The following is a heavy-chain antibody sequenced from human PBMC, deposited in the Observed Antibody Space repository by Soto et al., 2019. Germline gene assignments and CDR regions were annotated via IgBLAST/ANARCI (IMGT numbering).Heavy chain of an antibody. D-gene: IGHD2-21*02. CDR3: AAELAYCGGDCYYYYGMDV. Sequence: QVQLQESGPGLVKPSETLSLTCTVSGGSISSYYWSWIRQPPGKGLEWIGYIYYSGSTNYNPSLKSRVTISVDTSKNQFSLKLSSVTAADTAVYYCAAELAYCGGDCYYYYGMDVWGQGTTVTVSS. J-gene: IGHJ6*02. CDR1: GGSISSYY. V-gene: IGHV4-59*01. CDR2: IYYSGST.